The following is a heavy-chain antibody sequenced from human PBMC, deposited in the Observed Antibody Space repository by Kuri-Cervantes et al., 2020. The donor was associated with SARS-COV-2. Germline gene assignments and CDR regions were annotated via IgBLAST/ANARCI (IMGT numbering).Heavy chain of an antibody. D-gene: IGHD6-13*01. V-gene: IGHV4-34*01. CDR2: INHSGST. CDR3: ARGRGIAAAGTGSPAPGYFDL. Sequence: ESLKISCAVYGGSLSDYYWSWIRQPPGKGLEWIGEINHSGSTNYNPSLKSRVTISVDTSKNQFSLKLSSVTAADTAVYYCARGRGIAAAGTGSPAPGYFDLWGRGTLVTVSS. CDR1: GGSLSDYY. J-gene: IGHJ2*01.